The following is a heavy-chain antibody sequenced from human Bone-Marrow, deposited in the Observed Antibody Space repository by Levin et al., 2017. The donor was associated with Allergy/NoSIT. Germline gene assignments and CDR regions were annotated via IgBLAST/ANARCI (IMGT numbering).Heavy chain of an antibody. D-gene: IGHD7-27*01. V-gene: IGHV4-39*01. J-gene: IGHJ4*02. Sequence: SETLSLTCTVSGGSISSSSYYWGWIRQPPGKGLEWIGSIYYSGSTYYNPSLKSRVTISVDTSKNQFSLKLSSVTAADTAVYYCARSQLTGDSPWFDYWGQGTLVTVSS. CDR1: GGSISSSSYY. CDR2: IYYSGST. CDR3: ARSQLTGDSPWFDY.